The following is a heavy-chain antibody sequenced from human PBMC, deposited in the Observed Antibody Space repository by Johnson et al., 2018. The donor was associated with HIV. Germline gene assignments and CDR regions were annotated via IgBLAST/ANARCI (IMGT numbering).Heavy chain of an antibody. CDR2: LNSGGGT. CDR3: AKDLASYSSFWPPAFDV. Sequence: QVQLVESGGGVVQPGRSLRLSCAASGFTFSSYGMHWVRQAPGKGLEWVSVLNSGGGTYFADSVTGRFTISRDNAKNSLYLQMNSLRAEDTAVYYCAKDLASYSSFWPPAFDVWGQGTMVTVSS. D-gene: IGHD6-6*01. J-gene: IGHJ3*01. V-gene: IGHV3-NL1*01. CDR1: GFTFSSYG.